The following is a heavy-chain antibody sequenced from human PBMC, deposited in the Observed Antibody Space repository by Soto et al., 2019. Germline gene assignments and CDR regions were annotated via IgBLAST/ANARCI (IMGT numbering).Heavy chain of an antibody. CDR1: GFSFSVYS. V-gene: IGHV3-48*02. CDR2: INGRDGAI. Sequence: HPGGSLRVSCAASGFSFSVYSMNWVRQAPGKGLEWVSYINGRDGAINYVDSVKGRFTISIDIAKNSLYLQMNSLRDEDTAVYFCAREHLWSFDYWGQGALATVS. D-gene: IGHD3-3*02. CDR3: AREHLWSFDY. J-gene: IGHJ4*02.